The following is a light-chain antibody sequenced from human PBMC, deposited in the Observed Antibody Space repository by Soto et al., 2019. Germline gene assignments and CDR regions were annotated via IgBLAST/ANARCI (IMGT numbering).Light chain of an antibody. V-gene: IGKV1-5*03. CDR1: QSISSW. J-gene: IGKJ1*01. CDR2: KAS. Sequence: DIQMTQSPSTLSASVGDRVTITCRASQSISSWLAWYQQKPGTAPKLLIYKASTLQSGVPSRFSGSGSGTEFTPTINSLQPDDFATYYCQQYSDNWTFGQGTKVEIK. CDR3: QQYSDNWT.